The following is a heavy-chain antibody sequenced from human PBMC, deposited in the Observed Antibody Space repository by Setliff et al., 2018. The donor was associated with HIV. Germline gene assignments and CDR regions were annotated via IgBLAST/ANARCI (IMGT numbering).Heavy chain of an antibody. CDR1: GGTFSNYA. CDR3: ARSGLYCSGGRCYSGAFDI. J-gene: IGHJ3*02. Sequence: SVKVSCKASGGTFSNYAISWVRQAPGQGLEWMGGIIPIFGTGNSAQKFQDRVTITADDSTSTAYMELRSLRSDDTAVYYCARSGLYCSGGRCYSGAFDIWGQGTMVTVSS. V-gene: IGHV1-69*13. D-gene: IGHD2-15*01. CDR2: IIPIFGTG.